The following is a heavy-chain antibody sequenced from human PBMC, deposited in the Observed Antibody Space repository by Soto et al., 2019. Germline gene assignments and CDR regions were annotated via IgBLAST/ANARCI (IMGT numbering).Heavy chain of an antibody. CDR3: ARAVLPATAPFDS. CDR2: IYYSGST. CDR1: GGSISNYY. V-gene: IGHV4-59*01. Sequence: QVQLQESGPRLVKPSETLSLTCIVSGGSISNYYWSWIRQPPGKGLEWIGYIYYSGSTNYNPSLQSRVTISVDTSKNQFSLKLSSVTAADTAVYYCARAVLPATAPFDSWGQGTRVTVSS. J-gene: IGHJ4*02. D-gene: IGHD2-2*01.